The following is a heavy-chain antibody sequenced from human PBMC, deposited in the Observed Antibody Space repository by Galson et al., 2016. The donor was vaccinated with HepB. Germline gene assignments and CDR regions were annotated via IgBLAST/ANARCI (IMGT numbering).Heavy chain of an antibody. J-gene: IGHJ4*02. CDR2: INWDGGST. CDR1: GFTFDDYT. Sequence: SLRLSCAASGFTFDDYTMHWVRQAPGKGLEWVSLINWDGGSTYYADSVKGRFTISRDNSKNSLYLQMNSLRTEDTALYYCAKEKDSGYDYFDYWGQGNLVTVSS. CDR3: AKEKDSGYDYFDY. D-gene: IGHD5-12*01. V-gene: IGHV3-43*01.